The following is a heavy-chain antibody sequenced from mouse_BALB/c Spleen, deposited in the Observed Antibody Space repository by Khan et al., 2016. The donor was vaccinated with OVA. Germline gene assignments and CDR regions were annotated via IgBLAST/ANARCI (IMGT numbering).Heavy chain of an antibody. CDR2: ISSGDTT. CDR1: GFTFSNYA. J-gene: IGHJ3*01. CDR3: ARDYWFVY. Sequence: EVQLVESGGGLVKPGGSLKVSCAASGFTFSNYAMSWVRQTPEKRLEWVASISSGDTTYYPDSVKGRFTISKNNARNILYLQMSSLRSDDTAMYYLARDYWFVYWGQGTLVTVSA. V-gene: IGHV5-6-5*01.